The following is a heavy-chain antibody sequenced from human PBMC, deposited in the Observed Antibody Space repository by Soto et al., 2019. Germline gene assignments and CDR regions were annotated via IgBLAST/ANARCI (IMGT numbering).Heavy chain of an antibody. V-gene: IGHV3-30-3*01. D-gene: IGHD6-19*01. CDR3: AKDLQFSGWLSAQTFDY. CDR1: GFTFSSYA. J-gene: IGHJ4*02. CDR2: ISYDGSNK. Sequence: GGSLRLSCAASGFTFSSYAMHWVRQAPGKGLEWVAVISYDGSNKYYADSVKGRFTISRDNSKSTLYLQMNSLRAEDTAVYYCAKDLQFSGWLSAQTFDYWGQGTQVTVSS.